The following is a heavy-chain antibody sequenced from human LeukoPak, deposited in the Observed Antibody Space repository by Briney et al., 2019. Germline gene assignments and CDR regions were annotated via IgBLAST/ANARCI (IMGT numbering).Heavy chain of an antibody. CDR1: GGSISSSNW. J-gene: IGHJ5*02. D-gene: IGHD6-13*01. Sequence: SGTLSLTCAVSGGSISSSNWWSWVRQPPGKGLGWIGEIYHSGSTNYNPSLKSRVTMSVDKSRNQFSLKLSSVTAADTAVYYCARGGSSWYNWFDPWGQGTLVTVSS. CDR2: IYHSGST. V-gene: IGHV4-4*02. CDR3: ARGGSSWYNWFDP.